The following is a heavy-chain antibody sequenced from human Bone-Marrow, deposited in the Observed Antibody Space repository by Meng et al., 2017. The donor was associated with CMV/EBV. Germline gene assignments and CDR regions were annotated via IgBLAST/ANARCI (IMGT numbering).Heavy chain of an antibody. D-gene: IGHD6-19*01. J-gene: IGHJ6*02. CDR2: ISSNGGST. CDR3: ARALAVAGNYYYYGMDV. CDR1: GFTFTSYA. V-gene: IGHV3-64*02. Sequence: GGSLRLSCAASGFTFTSYAMSWVRQAPGKGLEYVSAISSNGGSTYYADSVKGRFTISRDNSKNTLYLQMGSLRAEDMAVYYCARALAVAGNYYYYGMDVWGQGTTVTVSS.